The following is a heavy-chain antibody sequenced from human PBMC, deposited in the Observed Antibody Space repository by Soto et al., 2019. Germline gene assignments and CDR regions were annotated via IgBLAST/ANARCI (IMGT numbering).Heavy chain of an antibody. CDR1: GFTFSDHY. CDR2: TRNKANSYTT. J-gene: IGHJ4*02. D-gene: IGHD3-22*01. Sequence: EVPLVESGGGLVQPGGSLRLSCAASGFTFSDHYMDWVRQTPGKGLEWVGRTRNKANSYTTEYAASVKGRFTISRDDSKNSLYLQMNSLKIEDTAVYYCARPPYDSSGYYPNWGQGTLVTVSS. V-gene: IGHV3-72*01. CDR3: ARPPYDSSGYYPN.